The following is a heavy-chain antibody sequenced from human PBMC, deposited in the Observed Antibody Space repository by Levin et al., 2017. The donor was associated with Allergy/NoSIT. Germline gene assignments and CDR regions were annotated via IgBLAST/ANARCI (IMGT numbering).Heavy chain of an antibody. CDR1: GFTFNIYS. CDR3: ARVGHFYDVSGYYSFAFDI. D-gene: IGHD3-22*01. J-gene: IGHJ3*02. V-gene: IGHV3-48*02. CDR2: IRSTSTPV. Sequence: GGSLRLSCEASGFTFNIYSMGWVRQAPGKGLEWVSHIRSTSTPVNYSDSVKGRFSISRDNAKNSLSLQMNNLSDDDTAMYYCARVGHFYDVSGYYSFAFDIWGQGTMVTVSS.